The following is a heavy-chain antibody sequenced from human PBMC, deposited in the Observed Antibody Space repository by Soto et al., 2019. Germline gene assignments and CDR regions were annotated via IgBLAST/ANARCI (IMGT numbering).Heavy chain of an antibody. CDR1: GGTFSSYA. D-gene: IGHD6-13*01. CDR2: IIPIFGTA. Sequence: ASVKVSCKASGGTFSSYAISWVRQAPGQGLEWMGGIIPIFGTANYAQKFQGRVTITADESTSTAYMELSSLRSEDTAVYYCARVSPGPGIAAAGTVADYYYGMDVWGQGTTVTVSS. V-gene: IGHV1-69*13. J-gene: IGHJ6*02. CDR3: ARVSPGPGIAAAGTVADYYYGMDV.